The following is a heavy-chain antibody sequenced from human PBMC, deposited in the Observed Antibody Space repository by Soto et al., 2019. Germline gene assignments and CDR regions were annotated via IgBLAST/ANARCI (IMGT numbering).Heavy chain of an antibody. Sequence: LSLTCAVYGGSFSGYYWSWIRQPPGKGLEWIGEINHSGSTNYNPSLKSRVTISVDTSKNQFSLKLSSVTAADTAVYYCARDGTEYYDFWSGPRAGDYDYYGMDVWGQGTTVTVSS. V-gene: IGHV4-34*01. CDR1: GGSFSGYY. J-gene: IGHJ6*02. D-gene: IGHD3-3*01. CDR3: ARDGTEYYDFWSGPRAGDYDYYGMDV. CDR2: INHSGST.